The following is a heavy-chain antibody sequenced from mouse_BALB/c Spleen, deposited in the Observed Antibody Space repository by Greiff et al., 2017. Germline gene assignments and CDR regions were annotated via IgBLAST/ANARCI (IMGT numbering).Heavy chain of an antibody. CDR2: ISSGGSYT. D-gene: IGHD2-3*01. J-gene: IGHJ4*01. CDR1: GFTFSSYG. V-gene: IGHV5-6*02. Sequence: DVKLVESGGDLVKPGGSLKLSCAASGFTFSSYGMSWVRQTPDKRLEWVATISSGGSYTYYPDSVKGRFTISRDNAKNTLYLQMSSLKSEDTAMYYCARQGGYDGYPLDYWGQGTSVTVSS. CDR3: ARQGGYDGYPLDY.